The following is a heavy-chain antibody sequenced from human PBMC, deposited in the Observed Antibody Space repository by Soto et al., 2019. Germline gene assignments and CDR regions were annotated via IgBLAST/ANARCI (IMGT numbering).Heavy chain of an antibody. CDR3: AREENDAFDI. Sequence: SETLSLTCAVSAYSITNAYYWAWIRQPPGKGLEWIGSIYRSGNTYYNPSLKSRVTISVDTSENHFSLKLISVAAADTAVYFCAREENDAFDIWGQGTMVTVSS. CDR2: IYRSGNT. CDR1: AYSITNAYY. J-gene: IGHJ3*02. V-gene: IGHV4-38-2*02.